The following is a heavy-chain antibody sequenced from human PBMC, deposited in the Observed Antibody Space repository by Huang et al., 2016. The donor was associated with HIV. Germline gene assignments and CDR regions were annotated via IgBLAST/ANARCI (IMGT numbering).Heavy chain of an antibody. J-gene: IGHJ4*02. CDR1: GDSFTSLP. Sequence: QVHLVQSGAEVKKPGSSVKVSCKASGDSFTSLPINWVRQAPGRGLEGMGVVVPMLVSATYAQKVRGRVTISADESTSTSYMELSRLRSDDTAMYYCATSTPMLGESGGWSGKVVITENVPYVDWGQGTLVTVSS. CDR3: ATSTPMLGESGGWSGKVVITENVPYVD. CDR2: VVPMLVSA. D-gene: IGHD3-22*01. V-gene: IGHV1-69*01.